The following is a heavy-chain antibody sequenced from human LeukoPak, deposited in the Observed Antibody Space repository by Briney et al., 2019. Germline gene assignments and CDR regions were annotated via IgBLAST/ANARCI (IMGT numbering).Heavy chain of an antibody. J-gene: IGHJ4*02. D-gene: IGHD5-12*01. V-gene: IGHV4-38-2*02. CDR3: ARGLRFFDY. Sequence: PSETLSLTCTVSGYSISSGYYWVWIRQPPGKGLQWIGNIYHSGSTHYNPSLKSRVTISVDTSKKQFSLKLSSVTAADTAVYYCARGLRFFDYWGQGTLVTVSS. CDR1: GYSISSGYY. CDR2: IYHSGST.